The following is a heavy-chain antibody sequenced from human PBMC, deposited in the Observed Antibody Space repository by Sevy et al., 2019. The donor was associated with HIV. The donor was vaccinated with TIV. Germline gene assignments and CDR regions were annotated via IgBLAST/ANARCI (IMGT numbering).Heavy chain of an antibody. Sequence: GGSLRLSCAASGFTFSSYSMNWVRQAPGKGLEWVSSISSSSSYIYYADSVKGRFTISRDNAKNSLYLQMNSLRAEDTAVYYCARDDIVVVPAAQIYYVYRMDVWGQGTTVTVSS. D-gene: IGHD2-2*01. V-gene: IGHV3-21*01. CDR2: ISSSSSYI. J-gene: IGHJ6*02. CDR1: GFTFSSYS. CDR3: ARDDIVVVPAAQIYYVYRMDV.